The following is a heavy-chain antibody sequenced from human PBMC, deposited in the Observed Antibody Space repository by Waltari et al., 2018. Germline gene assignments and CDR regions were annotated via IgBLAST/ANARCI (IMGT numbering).Heavy chain of an antibody. D-gene: IGHD1-26*01. V-gene: IGHV1-2*02. J-gene: IGHJ4*02. CDR1: GYPFTSYY. Sequence: QVQLVQSGAEVKKPGASVKVSCKTSGYPFTSYYMHWVRQAPGQGLEWMGCMNTRNGGTNYAQKYQGRVTMTRDTSISTAYMELSRLISNDTAVYYCARTYQSGSYSDYWGQGTPVTVSS. CDR3: ARTYQSGSYSDY. CDR2: MNTRNGGT.